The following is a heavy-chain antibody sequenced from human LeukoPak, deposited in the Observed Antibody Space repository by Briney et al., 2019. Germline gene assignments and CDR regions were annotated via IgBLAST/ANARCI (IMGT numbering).Heavy chain of an antibody. CDR3: AKERAVAALRYYFDY. Sequence: GGSLRLSCAASGFTFSSYGMNWVRQAPGKGLEWVAFIRYDGSNKYYADSVKGRFTISRDNSKNTLYLQMNSLRAEDTAVYYCAKERAVAALRYYFDYWGQGTLVTVSS. CDR1: GFTFSSYG. J-gene: IGHJ4*02. D-gene: IGHD6-19*01. V-gene: IGHV3-30*02. CDR2: IRYDGSNK.